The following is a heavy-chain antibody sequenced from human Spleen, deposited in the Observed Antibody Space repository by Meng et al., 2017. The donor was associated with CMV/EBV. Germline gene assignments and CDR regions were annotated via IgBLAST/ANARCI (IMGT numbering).Heavy chain of an antibody. V-gene: IGHV3-30*04. CDR3: ARTNDVRGSTYGQRPPPTFYYYYGMDV. Sequence: GESLKISCGASGFSFSYYAMHWVRQAPGKGLEWVALMSFDGTTKYYAGSVKGRFTISRDNSKNTLYLQMNNLRAEDTAVYYCARTNDVRGSTYGQRPPPTFYYYYGMDVWGQGTTVTVSS. J-gene: IGHJ6*02. D-gene: IGHD5-18*01. CDR1: GFSFSYYA. CDR2: MSFDGTTK.